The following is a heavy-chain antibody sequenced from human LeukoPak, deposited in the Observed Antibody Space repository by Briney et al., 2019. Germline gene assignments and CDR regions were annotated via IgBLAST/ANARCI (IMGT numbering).Heavy chain of an antibody. CDR3: ARDSSTKYNWNDLLQRDYYYGMDV. Sequence: ASVKVSCKASGGTFSSYAISWVRQAPGQGLEWMGGIIPIFGTATYAQKFQGRVTITADKSTSTAYMELSSLRSEDTAVYYCARDSSTKYNWNDLLQRDYYYGMDVWGKGTTVTVSS. V-gene: IGHV1-69*06. D-gene: IGHD1-1*01. CDR1: GGTFSSYA. CDR2: IIPIFGTA. J-gene: IGHJ6*04.